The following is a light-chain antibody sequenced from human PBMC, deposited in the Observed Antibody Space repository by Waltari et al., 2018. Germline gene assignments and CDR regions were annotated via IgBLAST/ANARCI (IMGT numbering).Light chain of an antibody. CDR2: DAS. V-gene: IGKV1-33*01. J-gene: IGKJ1*01. CDR1: QDISNY. CDR3: QQYDCLPQWT. Sequence: DIQMTQSPSSLSASVGDRVTITCQASQDISNYLNWYQQKPGKAPKLLIYDASNLETGVPSRFSGSASGADLTFTISSLQPEDIATYSCQQYDCLPQWTFGQWTK.